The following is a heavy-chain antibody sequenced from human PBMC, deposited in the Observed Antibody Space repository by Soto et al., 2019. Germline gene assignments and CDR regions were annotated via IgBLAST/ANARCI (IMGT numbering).Heavy chain of an antibody. CDR3: ARVWRALVYYGMDV. J-gene: IGHJ6*02. Sequence: SETLSLTCAVYGGSFSGYYWSWIRQPPGKGLEWIGEINHSGSTNYNPSLKSRVTISVDTSKNQFSLKLSSVTAADTAVYYCARVWRALVYYGMDVWGQGTTVTVSS. CDR1: GGSFSGYY. CDR2: INHSGST. D-gene: IGHD6-13*01. V-gene: IGHV4-34*01.